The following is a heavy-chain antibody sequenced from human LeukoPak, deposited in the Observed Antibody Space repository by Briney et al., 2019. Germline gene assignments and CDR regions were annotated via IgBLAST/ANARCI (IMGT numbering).Heavy chain of an antibody. Sequence: GGSLRLSCAASGFTFSSYSMNWVRQAPGKGLEWVSSISSSSSYIYDADSVKGRFTISRDDAKNSLYLQMNSLRAEDTAVYYCASITLPAAWGQGTLVTVSS. V-gene: IGHV3-21*01. CDR2: ISSSSSYI. J-gene: IGHJ5*02. CDR1: GFTFSSYS. CDR3: ASITLPAA.